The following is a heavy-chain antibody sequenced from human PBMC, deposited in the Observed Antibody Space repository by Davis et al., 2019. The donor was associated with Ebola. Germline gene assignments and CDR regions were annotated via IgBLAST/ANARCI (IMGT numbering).Heavy chain of an antibody. D-gene: IGHD1-14*01. V-gene: IGHV2-5*02. J-gene: IGHJ6*02. CDR3: VHTRGYRDHGMDG. CDR2: IYSDDAK. CDR1: GFSLPTSGVA. Sequence: SGPTLVKPTQTLTLTCTFSGFSLPTSGVAVGWIRQPPRKALEWLAPIYSDDAKRYNPSLESRLTITKDTSKNQVVLTVTNVEPVDTATYYCVHTRGYRDHGMDGWGQGTTVTVSS.